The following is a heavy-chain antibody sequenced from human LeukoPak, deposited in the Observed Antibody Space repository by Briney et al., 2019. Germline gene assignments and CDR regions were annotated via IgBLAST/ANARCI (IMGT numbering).Heavy chain of an antibody. CDR1: AGSICNSY. J-gene: IGHJ5*02. CDR3: VRGPGRGYDLEP. Sequence: PSDTLSLTCAVSAGSICNSYCSWARQPPGKGPEFIGYISTGGDINYSPSLRSRATMSINPPNNQVSLTLTSVTTADTAVYFCVRGPGRGYDLEPWGQGSPVTVSS. D-gene: IGHD3-22*01. V-gene: IGHV4-4*08. CDR2: ISTGGDI.